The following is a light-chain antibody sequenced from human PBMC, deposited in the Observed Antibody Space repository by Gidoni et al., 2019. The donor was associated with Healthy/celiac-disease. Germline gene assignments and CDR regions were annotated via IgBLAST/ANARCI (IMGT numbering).Light chain of an antibody. V-gene: IGLV1-51*01. J-gene: IGLJ2*01. CDR3: GTWDSSLSAHVV. CDR1: SSNIGNNY. CDR2: DNN. Sequence: QSVLTQPSSVSAAPGQKVTISCSGSSSNIGNNYVSWYQQLPGTAPKLLIYDNNKRPSGIPDRFSGSKSGTSATLGITGLQTGDEADYYCGTWDSSLSAHVVFGGGTKLTVL.